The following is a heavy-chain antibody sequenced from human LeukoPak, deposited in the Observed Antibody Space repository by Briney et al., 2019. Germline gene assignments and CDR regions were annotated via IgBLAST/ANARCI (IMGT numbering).Heavy chain of an antibody. CDR2: ISWNSGSI. V-gene: IGHV3-9*01. Sequence: SGGSLRLSCAASGFTFDDYAMHWVRHAPGKGLEWVSGISWNSGSIGYADSVKGRFTISRDNSKNTLYLQMNSLRAEDTAVYYCARDGYKSDAFDIWGQGTMVTVSS. CDR1: GFTFDDYA. J-gene: IGHJ3*02. CDR3: ARDGYKSDAFDI. D-gene: IGHD5-24*01.